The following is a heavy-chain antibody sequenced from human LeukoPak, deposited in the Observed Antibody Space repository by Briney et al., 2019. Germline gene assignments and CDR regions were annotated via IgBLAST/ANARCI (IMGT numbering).Heavy chain of an antibody. CDR1: GVSITRFY. J-gene: IGHJ4*02. V-gene: IGHV4-59*08. CDR2: IYNGGSSFNGGNT. Sequence: SETLSLTCTVSGVSITRFYWTWVRRPPGKGLEWIAYIYNGGSSFNGGNTIYDPSLKSRVTISVDKSNNQFSLNLSSVTAADTAVYFCVQTTSWPGFDYWGQGALVTVSS. CDR3: VQTTSWPGFDY. D-gene: IGHD2-15*01.